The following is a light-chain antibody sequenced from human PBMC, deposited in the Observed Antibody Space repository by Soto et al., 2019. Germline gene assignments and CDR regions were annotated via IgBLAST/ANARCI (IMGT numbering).Light chain of an antibody. V-gene: IGKV4-1*01. CDR2: WAS. CDR3: QQYFSTRT. Sequence: DIVMTQSPDSLAVSLGEGATINRKSSQSVLLSSNNKNFLAWYQQKPGQPPKLLIYWASTRESGVPDRFSGSGSGTDFTLTISSLQAEDVAVYYCQQYFSTRTFGQGTKVEIK. CDR1: QSVLLSSNNKNF. J-gene: IGKJ1*01.